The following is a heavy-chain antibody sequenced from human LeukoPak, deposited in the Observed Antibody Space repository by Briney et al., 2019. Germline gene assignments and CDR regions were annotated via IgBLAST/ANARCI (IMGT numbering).Heavy chain of an antibody. D-gene: IGHD5/OR15-5a*01. CDR1: GGSISSYY. V-gene: IGHV4-59*12. CDR2: IYYSGTT. Sequence: PSETLSLTCTVSGGSISSYYWSWIRQPPGKGLEWIGYIYYSGTTNYNPSLKCRVTISVDTSKNQFSLRLSSVTAADTALYFCARRAGLHSLDYWDQGTLVTVSS. CDR3: ARRAGLHSLDY. J-gene: IGHJ4*02.